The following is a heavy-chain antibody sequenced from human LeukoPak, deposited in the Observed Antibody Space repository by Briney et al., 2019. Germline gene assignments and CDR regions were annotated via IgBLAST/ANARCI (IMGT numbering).Heavy chain of an antibody. J-gene: IGHJ4*02. CDR1: GSTFTRYD. Sequence: ASVKVSCKASGSTFTRYDINWVRQATAQGLEWMGWMNPNGGNTGYAQKFQGRVTMTRTTSISTAYMELSSLRSEDKAVYYCARGRYLLGYCSSTSCYGGDCWGQGTLVTVSS. V-gene: IGHV1-8*01. CDR3: ARGRYLLGYCSSTSCYGGDC. D-gene: IGHD2-2*01. CDR2: MNPNGGNT.